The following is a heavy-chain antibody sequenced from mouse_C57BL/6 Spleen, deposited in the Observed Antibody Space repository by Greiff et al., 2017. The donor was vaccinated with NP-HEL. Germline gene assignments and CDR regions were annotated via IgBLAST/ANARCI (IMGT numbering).Heavy chain of an antibody. V-gene: IGHV5-17*01. CDR2: ISSGSSTI. D-gene: IGHD2-4*01. Sequence: EVKLVESGGGLVKPGGSLKLSCAASGFTFSDYGMHWVRQAPEKGLEWVAYISSGSSTIYYADTVKGRFTISRDNAKNTLFLQMTSLRSEDTAMYYCASYEFDGSAWFAYWGQGTLVTVSA. J-gene: IGHJ3*01. CDR1: GFTFSDYG. CDR3: ASYEFDGSAWFAY.